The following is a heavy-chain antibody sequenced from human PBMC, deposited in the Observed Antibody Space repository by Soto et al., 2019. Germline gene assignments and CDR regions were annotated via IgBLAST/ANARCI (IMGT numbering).Heavy chain of an antibody. CDR2: IYYSGST. CDR3: ARDQALISPYYGMDV. CDR1: GGSISSGGYY. D-gene: IGHD3-3*02. Sequence: SETLSLTCTVSGGSISSGGYYWSWIRQHPGKGLEWIGYIYYSGSTYYNPSLKSRVTISVDTSKNQFSLKLSSVTAADTAVYYCARDQALISPYYGMDVWSQGTTVIVSS. J-gene: IGHJ6*02. V-gene: IGHV4-31*03.